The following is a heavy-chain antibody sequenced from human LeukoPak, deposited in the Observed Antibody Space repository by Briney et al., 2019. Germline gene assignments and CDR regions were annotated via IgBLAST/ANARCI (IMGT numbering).Heavy chain of an antibody. V-gene: IGHV1-18*01. J-gene: IGHJ6*02. CDR2: ISAYNGNT. D-gene: IGHD6-6*01. CDR3: ARDSETSSGLYYYYGMDV. Sequence: GASVKVSCKASGYTFTSYGISWVRQAPGQGLEWMGWISAYNGNTNYAQKLQGRVTMTTDTSTSTAYMELRSLRSDDTAVYYCARDSETSSGLYYYYGMDVWGQGTTVTVSS. CDR1: GYTFTSYG.